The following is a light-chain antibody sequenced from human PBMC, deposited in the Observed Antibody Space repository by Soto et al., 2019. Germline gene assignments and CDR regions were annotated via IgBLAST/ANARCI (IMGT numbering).Light chain of an antibody. CDR3: QHYNTHRT. CDR1: QNIGTW. CDR2: DVC. Sequence: DSPMARSPSTLCACVGDRGTRTFRASQNIGTWLACYQKKRGKAPKLLIYDVCSVESGLPSRRSGSGCGTQLTLTTSSLPPDYFATYYRQHYNTHRTFGQGTKVHIK. V-gene: IGKV1-5*01. J-gene: IGKJ1*01.